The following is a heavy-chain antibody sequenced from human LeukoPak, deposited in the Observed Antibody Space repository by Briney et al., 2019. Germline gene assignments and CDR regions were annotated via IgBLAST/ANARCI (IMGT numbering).Heavy chain of an antibody. CDR1: GYSISSGYY. D-gene: IGHD3-22*01. J-gene: IGHJ4*02. CDR3: AGTYYYDSSGYYHYSL. Sequence: SETLSLTCTVSGYSISSGYYWGWIRQPPGKGLEWIGTTYHSGSTYYNPSLKSRVTISVDTSKNQFSLKLSSVTAADTAVYYCAGTYYYDSSGYYHYSLWGQGTLVTVSS. V-gene: IGHV4-38-2*02. CDR2: TYHSGST.